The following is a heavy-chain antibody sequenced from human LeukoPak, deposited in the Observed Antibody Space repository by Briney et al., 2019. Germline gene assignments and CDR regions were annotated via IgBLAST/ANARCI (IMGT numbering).Heavy chain of an antibody. J-gene: IGHJ4*02. D-gene: IGHD3-16*02. Sequence: ASVNVSCKASGYTFTGYYMHWVRQAPGQGLEWMGWINPNSGGTNYAQKFQGRVTMTRETSISTAYMELSRLRSDDTAVYYCARDRGGVIVLHVFDYWGQGTLVAVSS. CDR3: ARDRGGVIVLHVFDY. CDR2: INPNSGGT. CDR1: GYTFTGYY. V-gene: IGHV1-2*02.